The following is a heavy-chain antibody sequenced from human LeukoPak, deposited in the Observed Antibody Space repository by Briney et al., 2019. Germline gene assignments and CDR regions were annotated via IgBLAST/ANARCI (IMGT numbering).Heavy chain of an antibody. J-gene: IGHJ3*02. Sequence: PSETLSLTCTVSGGSISSSSYYWGWIRQPPGKGLEWIGSIYYSGSTYYNPSLKSRVTISVDTSKNQFSLKLSCVTAADTAVYYCASDFLRYSSGWCAFDIWGQGTMVTGSS. CDR2: IYYSGST. D-gene: IGHD6-19*01. V-gene: IGHV4-39*07. CDR3: ASDFLRYSSGWCAFDI. CDR1: GGSISSSSYY.